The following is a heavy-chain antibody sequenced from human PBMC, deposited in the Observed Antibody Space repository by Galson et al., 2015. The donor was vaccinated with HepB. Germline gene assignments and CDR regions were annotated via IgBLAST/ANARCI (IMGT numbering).Heavy chain of an antibody. CDR2: IIPIFGTA. J-gene: IGHJ4*02. CDR1: GGTFSSYA. Sequence: SVKVSCKASGGTFSSYAISWVRQASGQGLEWMGGIIPIFGTANYAQKFQGRVTITADESTSTAYMELSSLRSEDTAVYYCAYYYDSSGSFDYWGQGTLVTVSS. D-gene: IGHD3-22*01. V-gene: IGHV1-69*13. CDR3: AYYYDSSGSFDY.